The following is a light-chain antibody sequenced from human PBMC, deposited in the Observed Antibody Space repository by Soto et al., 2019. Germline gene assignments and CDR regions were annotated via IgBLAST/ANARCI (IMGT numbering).Light chain of an antibody. Sequence: DIQMTKSPSTLSASVGDRVTITCRASQNIDRWLAWYQQKPGKAPNLLIYGASNLESGVPSRFSGSGSGTEFTLTISSLRPDDFATYYCQHYNSYPWTFGQGTNVEIK. CDR2: GAS. J-gene: IGKJ1*01. CDR3: QHYNSYPWT. V-gene: IGKV1-5*03. CDR1: QNIDRW.